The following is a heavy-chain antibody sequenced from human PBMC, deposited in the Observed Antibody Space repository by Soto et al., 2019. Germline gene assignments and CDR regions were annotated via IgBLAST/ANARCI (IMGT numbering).Heavy chain of an antibody. CDR1: GGSISSYY. Sequence: PSETLSLTCTASGGSISSYYWSWLRQPPGKGLEWIGYIYNIGSTNYNPSLRSRVTISIVTSKDQFSLKLSSVTAADTAVYYCARHTPAISISDHWGQGTLVTVSS. CDR2: IYNIGST. CDR3: ARHTPAISISDH. V-gene: IGHV4-59*08. D-gene: IGHD2-15*01. J-gene: IGHJ4*02.